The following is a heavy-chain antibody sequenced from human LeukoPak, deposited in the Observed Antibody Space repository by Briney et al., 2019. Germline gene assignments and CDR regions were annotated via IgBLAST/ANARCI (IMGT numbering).Heavy chain of an antibody. CDR1: GGSISSSSYY. Sequence: SETLSLTCTVSGGSISSSSYYWSWIRQPPGRGLEWIGEINHSGSTNYNPSLKSRVTISVDTSKNQFSLKLSSVTAADTAVYYCARHSEPAAMGFDYWGQGTLVTVSS. V-gene: IGHV4-39*01. J-gene: IGHJ4*02. D-gene: IGHD2-2*01. CDR2: INHSGST. CDR3: ARHSEPAAMGFDY.